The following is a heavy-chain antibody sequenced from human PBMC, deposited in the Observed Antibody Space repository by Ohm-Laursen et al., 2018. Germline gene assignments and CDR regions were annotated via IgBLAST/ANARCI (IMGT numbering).Heavy chain of an antibody. CDR3: ARHSSTGNYFDY. V-gene: IGHV3-11*01. CDR2: ISSSGNII. CDR1: GFTFSDYY. J-gene: IGHJ4*02. Sequence: SLRLSCAASGFTFSDYYMTWIRQAPGKWLEWISCISSSGNIIYYTDPVKGRFTISRDNAKNSLFLQMNSLRAEDTAVYYCARHSSTGNYFDYWGQGTLVTASS. D-gene: IGHD1-1*01.